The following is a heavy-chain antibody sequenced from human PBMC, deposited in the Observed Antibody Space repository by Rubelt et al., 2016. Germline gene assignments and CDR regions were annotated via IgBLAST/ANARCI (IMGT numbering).Heavy chain of an antibody. CDR2: MKEGGRGG. V-gene: IGHV3-7*01. D-gene: IGHD3-3*01. CDR3: ARDGV. CDR1: GVIVSSNY. Sequence: EVQLVESGGGLIQPGGSLRLSCAASGVIVSSNYMSWVRQAPGKGLEWRASMKEGGRGGDDGDSGKGRFTMSRDNAKNSLFLQMDRLRVEDTAVYYCARDGVWGQGTLVTVSA. J-gene: IGHJ4*02.